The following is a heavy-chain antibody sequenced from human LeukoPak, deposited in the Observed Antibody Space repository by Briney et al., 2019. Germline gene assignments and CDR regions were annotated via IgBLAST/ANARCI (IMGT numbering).Heavy chain of an antibody. V-gene: IGHV3-30*03. CDR3: AEGVLAGTGELDY. CDR2: ISYDGSNK. J-gene: IGHJ4*02. CDR1: GFTFSSYG. Sequence: GGSLRLSCAASGFTFSSYGMHWVRQAPGKGLEWVAVISYDGSNKYYADSVKGRFTISRDNSKNTLYLQMNSLRAEDTAVYYCAEGVLAGTGELDYWGQGTLVTVSS. D-gene: IGHD1-7*01.